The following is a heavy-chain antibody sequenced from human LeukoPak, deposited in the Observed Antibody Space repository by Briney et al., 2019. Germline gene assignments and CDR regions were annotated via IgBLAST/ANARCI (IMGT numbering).Heavy chain of an antibody. V-gene: IGHV3-30*02. CDR2: IAYDGSNE. Sequence: GRSLRLSCAASGFTFNSYGMHWVRQAPGKGLEWVTFIAYDGSNEHYVDSVRGRFIISRDNSKLYLQMNSLRAEDTGVYYCVKDRMSGVVAPGSWGQGTLVAVSS. CDR3: VKDRMSGVVAPGS. D-gene: IGHD3-22*01. J-gene: IGHJ5*02. CDR1: GFTFNSYG.